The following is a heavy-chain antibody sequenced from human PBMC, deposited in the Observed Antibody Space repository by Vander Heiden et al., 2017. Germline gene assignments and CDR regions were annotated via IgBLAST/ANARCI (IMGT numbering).Heavy chain of an antibody. CDR2: INGDGSTT. Sequence: EVQLVESGAGLVQPGGSRRLSCAASGFTFSHYFIHWVRQAPGKGLVWVSNINGDGSTTNYADSVKGRFTISRDNAKNTLYLQMNNLRAEDTAVYYCARGNYGMDVWGQGTTVTVS. CDR1: GFTFSHYF. J-gene: IGHJ6*02. V-gene: IGHV3-74*01. CDR3: ARGNYGMDV.